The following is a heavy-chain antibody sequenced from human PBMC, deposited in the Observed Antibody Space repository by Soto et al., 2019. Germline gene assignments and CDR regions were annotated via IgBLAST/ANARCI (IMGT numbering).Heavy chain of an antibody. CDR1: GYTFGMYG. CDR2: ISTYNGDT. Sequence: QVQLVQSGAEVKKPGASMKVSCKASGYTFGMYGISWVRQAPGQGLEWMGWISTYNGDTNSAQKFQGRATMTTDTSTSTAYMELMSLRSDDTAVYYCARDGDYGYFDYWGQGTPVTVSS. V-gene: IGHV1-18*01. CDR3: ARDGDYGYFDY. D-gene: IGHD4-17*01. J-gene: IGHJ4*02.